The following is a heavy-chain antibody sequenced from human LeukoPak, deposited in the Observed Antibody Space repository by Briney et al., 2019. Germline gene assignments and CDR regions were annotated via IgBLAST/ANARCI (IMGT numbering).Heavy chain of an antibody. D-gene: IGHD4-17*01. Sequence: PGGSLRLSCAASGFTFSSYWMHWVRQAPGKGLVWVSRINSDGSTTTYADSVKGRFTISRDNAKNTLYLQMNSLRAEDTAVYYCARVHGDYVPDYWGQGTLVTVSS. CDR1: GFTFSSYW. CDR3: ARVHGDYVPDY. V-gene: IGHV3-74*01. CDR2: INSDGSTT. J-gene: IGHJ4*02.